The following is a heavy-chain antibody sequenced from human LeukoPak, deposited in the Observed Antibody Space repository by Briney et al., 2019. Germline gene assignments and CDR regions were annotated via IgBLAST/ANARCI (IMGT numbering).Heavy chain of an antibody. J-gene: IGHJ6*02. Sequence: SETLSLTCTVSGASISGFFWSWFRQPPGMRLEYIAGMRYIEAATYNPSLKSRVSISLDTSKKQVSLKLSSVTAADTAVYYCARHMNGGTNPMDAWGQGTMVIVSS. CDR3: ARHMNGGTNPMDA. CDR1: GASISGFF. V-gene: IGHV4-59*08. D-gene: IGHD2-8*01. CDR2: MRYIEAA.